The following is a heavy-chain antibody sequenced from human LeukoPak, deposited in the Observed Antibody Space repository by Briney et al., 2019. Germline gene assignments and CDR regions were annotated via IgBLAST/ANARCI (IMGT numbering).Heavy chain of an antibody. Sequence: PGGSLRLSCAASGFTFSSYSMNWVRQAPGKGLEWVSSISSSSSYIYYADSVMGRFTISRDNAKNSLYLQMNSLGAEDTAVYYCAKVVGKGGWFDYSKKDFDYWGQGTLVTVSS. V-gene: IGHV3-21*01. CDR1: GFTFSSYS. CDR3: AKVVGKGGWFDYSKKDFDY. D-gene: IGHD4-11*01. J-gene: IGHJ4*02. CDR2: ISSSSSYI.